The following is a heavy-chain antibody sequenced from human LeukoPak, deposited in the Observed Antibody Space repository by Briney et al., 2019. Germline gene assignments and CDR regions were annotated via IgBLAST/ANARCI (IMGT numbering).Heavy chain of an antibody. Sequence: GGSLRLSCAASGFTFSSYSMNWVRQAPGKGLEWVSAISGSGGSTYYADSVKGRFTISRDNSKNTLYLQMNSLRAEDTAVYYCAKGPYCSSTSCHEGVYYYYYMDVWGKGTTVTVSS. D-gene: IGHD2-2*01. CDR3: AKGPYCSSTSCHEGVYYYYYMDV. CDR2: ISGSGGST. CDR1: GFTFSSYS. J-gene: IGHJ6*03. V-gene: IGHV3-23*01.